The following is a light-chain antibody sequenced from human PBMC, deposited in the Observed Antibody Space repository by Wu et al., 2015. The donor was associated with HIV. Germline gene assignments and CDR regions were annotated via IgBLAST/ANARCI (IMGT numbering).Light chain of an antibody. CDR3: QQSYSTPAWT. J-gene: IGKJ1*01. V-gene: IGKV1-39*01. CDR2: AAS. Sequence: DTQTTQSPSSLSASVGDRVTITCRASQNIDNYLNWYQHKPGKAPQLLIYAASTLQGGVPSRFSGSGSGTHFTLTISSLQPEDFATYHCQQSYSTPAWTFGQGTKVGN. CDR1: QNIDNY.